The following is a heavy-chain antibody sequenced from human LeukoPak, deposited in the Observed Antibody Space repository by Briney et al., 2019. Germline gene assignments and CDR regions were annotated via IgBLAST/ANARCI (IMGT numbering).Heavy chain of an antibody. J-gene: IGHJ4*02. Sequence: GGSLRLSCAASGFTFSSYAMSWVRQAPGKGLEWVSAISGSGGSTYYADSVKGRFTISRDNSKNTLYLQMNSLRAEDTAVYYCARRRSIAAAGTQIDYWGQGTLVTVSS. CDR3: ARRRSIAAAGTQIDY. V-gene: IGHV3-23*01. CDR2: ISGSGGST. CDR1: GFTFSSYA. D-gene: IGHD6-13*01.